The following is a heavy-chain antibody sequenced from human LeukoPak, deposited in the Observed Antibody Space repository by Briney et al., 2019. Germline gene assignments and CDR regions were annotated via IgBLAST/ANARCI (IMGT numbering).Heavy chain of an antibody. J-gene: IGHJ4*02. V-gene: IGHV4-61*08. CDR1: GGSISSGGYY. CDR3: AGHHPRNTVDF. D-gene: IGHD2/OR15-2a*01. CDR2: ISDIGSI. Sequence: SETLSLTCTVSGGSISSGGYYWSWIRQPPGKGLEWIAYISDIGSINYNPSLKSRVTISLDTSKNQFSLKLSSVTAADTAVYYCAGHHPRNTVDFWGQGTLVTVSS.